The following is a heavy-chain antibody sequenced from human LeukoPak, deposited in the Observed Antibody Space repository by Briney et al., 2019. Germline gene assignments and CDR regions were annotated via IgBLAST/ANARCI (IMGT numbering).Heavy chain of an antibody. CDR1: GYTFSSYS. D-gene: IGHD3-9*01. V-gene: IGHV3-21*01. Sequence: PGGALRLSCAASGYTFSSYSMNWVRQAPGKGLEWVSSISSSSSYIYYADSVEGRFTISRDNAKNSLYLQMNSLRAEDTAVYYCARDLGFYDILTGSDAFDIWGQGTMVTVSS. CDR3: ARDLGFYDILTGSDAFDI. J-gene: IGHJ3*02. CDR2: ISSSSSYI.